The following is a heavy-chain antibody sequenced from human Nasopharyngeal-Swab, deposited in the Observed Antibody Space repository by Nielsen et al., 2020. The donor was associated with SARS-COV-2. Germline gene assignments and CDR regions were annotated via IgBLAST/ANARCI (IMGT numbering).Heavy chain of an antibody. CDR3: ARQGVFVPAYFHQYYMDV. D-gene: IGHD3-16*02. CDR1: GFSFSTYW. Sequence: LSLTCAVSGFSFSTYWMTWVRQAPGKGLEWVANIKQDGSEKYYVDSVKGRFTVSRDNPKNLLYLQVNSLRAEDTAVYYCARQGVFVPAYFHQYYMDVWGKGTTVTVSS. CDR2: IKQDGSEK. J-gene: IGHJ6*03. V-gene: IGHV3-7*03.